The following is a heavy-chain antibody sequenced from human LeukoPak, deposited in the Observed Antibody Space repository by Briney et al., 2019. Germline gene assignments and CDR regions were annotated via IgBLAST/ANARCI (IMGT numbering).Heavy chain of an antibody. Sequence: KPSETLSLTCTVSGGYISSYYWSWIRQPAGKGMEWIGRIYTSGSTNYNPSLKSRVTMSVDTSKNQFSLKLSSVTAADTAVYYCARDGNIAAAGSARYYFDYWGQGTLVTVSS. CDR3: ARDGNIAAAGSARYYFDY. CDR1: GGYISSYY. V-gene: IGHV4-4*07. D-gene: IGHD6-13*01. J-gene: IGHJ4*02. CDR2: IYTSGST.